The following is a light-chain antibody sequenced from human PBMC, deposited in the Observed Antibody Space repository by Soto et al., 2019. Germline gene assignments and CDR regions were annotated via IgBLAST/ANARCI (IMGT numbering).Light chain of an antibody. V-gene: IGKV1-12*01. CDR1: QGISRW. J-gene: IGKJ1*01. CDR3: QQANSFPGA. CDR2: AAS. Sequence: DIQMTQSPSSVSASVGDRVTITCRASQGISRWLAWYQQKPGKAPKLLISAASSLHSGVPSRFSGSGSGTDFTLTISSLQPEDFATYYCQQANSFPGAFGQGTKVEIK.